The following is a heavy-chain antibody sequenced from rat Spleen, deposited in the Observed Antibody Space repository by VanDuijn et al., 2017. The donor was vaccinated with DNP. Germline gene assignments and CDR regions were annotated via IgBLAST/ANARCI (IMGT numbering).Heavy chain of an antibody. CDR2: IIYNSGST. CDR1: GFTFSDYA. Sequence: EVLLVASGGGLVQPGNSLNLSCAASGFTFSDYAMAWVRQSPKKGLEWVATIIYNSGSTFYRDSVKGRFSVSRDNAKSTLFLQMASLRSEDTATYYCTTGAGSPWGQGTSVTVSS. J-gene: IGHJ4*01. CDR3: TTGAGSP. D-gene: IGHD1-4*01. V-gene: IGHV5S10*01.